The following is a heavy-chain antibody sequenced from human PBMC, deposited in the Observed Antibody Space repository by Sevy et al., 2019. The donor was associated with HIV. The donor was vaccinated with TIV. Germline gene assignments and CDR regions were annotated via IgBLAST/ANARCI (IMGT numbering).Heavy chain of an antibody. J-gene: IGHJ4*02. CDR2: IHSDDTT. CDR3: ARGKSGYGYALNY. V-gene: IGHV3-66*01. D-gene: IGHD5-18*01. Sequence: GGSLRLSCAASGFTVNSNYMTWVRQAPGKGLEGVSVIHSDDTTYHADSVKDRFTISRDNFKNTLYLHMSSLRAEDTAVYYGARGKSGYGYALNYWGQGTLVTVSS. CDR1: GFTVNSNY.